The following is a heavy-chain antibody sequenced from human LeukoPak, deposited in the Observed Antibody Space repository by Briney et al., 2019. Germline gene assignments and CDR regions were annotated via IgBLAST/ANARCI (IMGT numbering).Heavy chain of an antibody. D-gene: IGHD2-2*01. V-gene: IGHV3-30*03. Sequence: GRSLRLSCAASGFTFSSYGMHWVRQAPGKGLEWVAVISYDGSNKYYADSVKGRFTISRDNSKNTLYLQMNSLRAEDTAVYYCARDFGGYCSSTNCYLGHLDYWGQGTLVTVSP. CDR1: GFTFSSYG. CDR2: ISYDGSNK. J-gene: IGHJ4*02. CDR3: ARDFGGYCSSTNCYLGHLDY.